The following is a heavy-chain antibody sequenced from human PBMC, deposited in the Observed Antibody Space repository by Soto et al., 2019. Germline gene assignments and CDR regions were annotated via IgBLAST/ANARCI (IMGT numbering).Heavy chain of an antibody. V-gene: IGHV1-2*02. CDR3: ARGGGVGVAGSAAFDM. CDR1: GYPVTAYY. D-gene: IGHD3-3*01. CDR2: INPATGAA. Sequence: QLHLVQSGAVVKKPGASVTVSCSASGYPVTAYYMHWVRQAPGRVLEWMGGINPATGAAKYTQTFPGRVTMARVTVKSTVFMELGGLESEDTAVFFCARGGGVGVAGSAAFDMWGQGTLVTVSS. J-gene: IGHJ3*02.